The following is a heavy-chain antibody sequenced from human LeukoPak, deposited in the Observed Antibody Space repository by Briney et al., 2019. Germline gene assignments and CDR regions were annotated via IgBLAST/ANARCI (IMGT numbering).Heavy chain of an antibody. V-gene: IGHV4-38-2*01. J-gene: IGHJ4*02. Sequence: SETLSLTCAVSGYSISSGYYWGWIRQPPGKGLEWIVIIFYSGSAYYNPSLKRRVTISLDTSKNQFSLKLRSVTATDTAVYYCASINWSRSYFDYWGQGTLVTVSS. CDR3: ASINWSRSYFDY. D-gene: IGHD1-1*01. CDR1: GYSISSGYY. CDR2: IFYSGSA.